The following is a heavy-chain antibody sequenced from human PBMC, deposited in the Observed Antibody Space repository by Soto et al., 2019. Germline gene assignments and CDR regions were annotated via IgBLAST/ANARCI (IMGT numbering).Heavy chain of an antibody. J-gene: IGHJ4*02. CDR1: GQSFSGHT. D-gene: IGHD2-2*01. CDR2: ISQSGST. CDR3: ARVSGIAVIPGELEDVHYDY. V-gene: IGHV4-34*01. Sequence: QVQLQQWGAGLLKPSETLSLTCAVYGQSFSGHTWSWIRQSPGKGLEWIGEISQSGSTYYNPSLKTRVTISADTSKNQFSLTLNSVTAADTGVFYCARVSGIAVIPGELEDVHYDYWGQGTLVSVSS.